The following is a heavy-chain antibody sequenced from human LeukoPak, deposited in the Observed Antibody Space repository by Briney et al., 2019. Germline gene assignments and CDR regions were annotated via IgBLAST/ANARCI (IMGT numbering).Heavy chain of an antibody. CDR2: YIGSSGRT. D-gene: IGHD5-12*01. J-gene: IGHJ4*02. CDR1: GFPFSNYA. Sequence: GGSLRLSRAASGFPFSNYAMNWVRQAPGEGLEWVSPYIGSSGRTFYADSVKGRFTISKGTSKNTLYLHMSSLRADDTAVYYWAKGGYDYVEVAYFDYWGQGTLVTVSS. V-gene: IGHV3-23*01. CDR3: AKGGYDYVEVAYFDY.